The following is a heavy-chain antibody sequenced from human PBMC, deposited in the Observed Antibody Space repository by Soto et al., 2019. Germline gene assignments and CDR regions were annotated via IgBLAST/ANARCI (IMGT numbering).Heavy chain of an antibody. CDR3: TKKGQYHDSSACGRDCYMDV. Sequence: QITLKESGPTLGKPTQTLTLTCTFSGFSFTTYGVGVGWIRQAPGKAPEWLALIYWDDQKTFRSSLESRLTITKDTSKDQVVLTITNMDPVDTATYYCTKKGQYHDSSACGRDCYMDVWGKGTTVTVSS. D-gene: IGHD2-2*01. CDR1: GFSFTTYGVG. CDR2: IYWDDQK. J-gene: IGHJ6*04. V-gene: IGHV2-5*02.